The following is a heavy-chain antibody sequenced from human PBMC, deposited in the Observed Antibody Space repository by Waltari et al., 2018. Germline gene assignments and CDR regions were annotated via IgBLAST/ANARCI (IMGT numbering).Heavy chain of an antibody. CDR1: GGSIDSGSYY. CDR2: IYTSGST. CDR3: ARGPLLSKVDY. Sequence: QVQLQESGPGLVKPSQTLSLTCTVSGGSIDSGSYYWSWIRQPAGKGLDGIGRIYTSGSTNYTPSLKSRVTIPVDTSKNQFSLNLSSVTAADSAVYYCARGPLLSKVDYWGQGTLVTVSS. V-gene: IGHV4-61*02. J-gene: IGHJ4*02. D-gene: IGHD1-26*01.